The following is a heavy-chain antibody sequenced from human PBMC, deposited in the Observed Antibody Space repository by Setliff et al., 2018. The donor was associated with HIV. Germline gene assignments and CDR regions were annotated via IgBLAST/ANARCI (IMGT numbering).Heavy chain of an antibody. CDR2: ISSSGTTI. D-gene: IGHD3-9*01. CDR1: GGSISSSSYY. CDR3: AKSPPDYDILTGWPEYFDY. Sequence: LSLTCTVSGGSISSSSYYWGWIRQPPGKGLEWISYISSSGTTIYYADSVKGRFTISRDNAKNSLYLEMNSLRAEDTAVYYCAKSPPDYDILTGWPEYFDYWGQGTLVTVSS. V-gene: IGHV3-11*04. J-gene: IGHJ4*02.